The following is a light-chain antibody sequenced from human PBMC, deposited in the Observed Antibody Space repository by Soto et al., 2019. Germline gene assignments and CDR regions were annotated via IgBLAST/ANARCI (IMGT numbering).Light chain of an antibody. CDR1: QSVGSTY. CDR2: GVS. Sequence: EIVLTQSPGTLSLSPGERATLSCRASQSVGSTYLAWYQQKPGQAPKLLIYGVSSRATGIPDRFSGSGSGTDCTLTISRLEPEDFALYYCQQYGTSPLTFGPGTKVDI. J-gene: IGKJ3*01. CDR3: QQYGTSPLT. V-gene: IGKV3-20*01.